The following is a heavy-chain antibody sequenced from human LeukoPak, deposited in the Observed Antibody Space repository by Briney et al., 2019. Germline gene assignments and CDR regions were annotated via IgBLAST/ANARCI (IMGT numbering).Heavy chain of an antibody. J-gene: IGHJ6*02. CDR2: IIPIFGTA. Sequence: SVKVSCKASGGTFSSYAISWVRQAPGQGLEWMGGIIPIFGTANYAQKFQGRVTITADESTSTAYMELSSLRSEDTAVYYRARKALCSGGSCYSVDYYYYYGMDVWGQGTTVTVSS. CDR1: GGTFSSYA. CDR3: ARKALCSGGSCYSVDYYYYYGMDV. D-gene: IGHD2-15*01. V-gene: IGHV1-69*01.